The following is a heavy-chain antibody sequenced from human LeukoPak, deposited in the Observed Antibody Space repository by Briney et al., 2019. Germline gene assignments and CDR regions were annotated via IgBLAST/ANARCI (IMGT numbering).Heavy chain of an antibody. CDR3: ARSMTLQGYYGSGSPPLDY. J-gene: IGHJ4*02. CDR1: SGSISSSNW. CDR2: IYHSGST. D-gene: IGHD3-10*01. V-gene: IGHV4-4*02. Sequence: SGTLSLTCAVSSGSISSSNWWSWVRQPPGKGLEWIGEIYHSGSTNYNPSLKSRVTVSVDKSKNQFSLKLSSVTAADTAVYYCARSMTLQGYYGSGSPPLDYWGQGTLVTVSS.